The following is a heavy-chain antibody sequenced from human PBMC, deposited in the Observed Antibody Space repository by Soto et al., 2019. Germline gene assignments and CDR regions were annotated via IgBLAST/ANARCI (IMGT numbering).Heavy chain of an antibody. CDR2: IYYSGTT. V-gene: IGHV4-28*01. Sequence: QVQLQESGPGLVKPSDTLSLTCAVSGYSISSSNWWGWIRQPPGKGLEWIGYIYYSGTTYYNPSLKSRVPMSVDTSKNQCSLKLTSGTAVDTAVYYCARREIEGPIDCWGQGTLVTVSS. D-gene: IGHD1-26*01. CDR1: GYSISSSNW. J-gene: IGHJ4*02. CDR3: ARREIEGPIDC.